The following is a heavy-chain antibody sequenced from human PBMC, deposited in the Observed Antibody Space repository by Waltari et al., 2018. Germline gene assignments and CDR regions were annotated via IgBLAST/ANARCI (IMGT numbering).Heavy chain of an antibody. D-gene: IGHD2-2*01. Sequence: QVQLQQWGAGLLKPSETLSLTCAVYGGSFSGYYWSWIRQPPGKGLEWIGEINHSGSTNYNPSLKSRVTISVDTSKNQFSLKLSSVTAADTAVYYCARVVVVPAAMLYYYYGMDVWGQGTTVTVSS. J-gene: IGHJ6*02. V-gene: IGHV4-34*01. CDR1: GGSFSGYY. CDR2: INHSGST. CDR3: ARVVVVPAAMLYYYYGMDV.